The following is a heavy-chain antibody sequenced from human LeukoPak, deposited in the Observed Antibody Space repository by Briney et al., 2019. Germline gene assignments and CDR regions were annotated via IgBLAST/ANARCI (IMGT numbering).Heavy chain of an antibody. CDR2: ISHGETT. CDR1: GGSISNGTYH. V-gene: IGHV4-31*01. J-gene: IGHJ4*02. D-gene: IGHD2-21*01. CDR3: ARDGDRYGGTDY. Sequence: SETLSLTCTVSGGSISNGTYHWSWIRQYAGKGLEWIGHISHGETTYYNPSLRSQVTISMDTSRNRFSLKLDSVTAADAALYDCARDGDRYGGTDYWGQGTLVTVSS.